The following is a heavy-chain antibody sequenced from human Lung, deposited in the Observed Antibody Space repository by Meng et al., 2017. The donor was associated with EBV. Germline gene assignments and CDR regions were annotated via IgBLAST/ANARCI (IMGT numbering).Heavy chain of an antibody. CDR3: ARGSPTVATDS. CDR1: SDSFSEYY. Sequence: QGTVQEWGAGIVKPSETLSLTCAVYSDSFSEYYWSWIRQLPGKGLEWIGEINHSGSTNYNPSLKSRVTMSLDTSKRQFSLRLNSVTAADTGVYYCARGSPTVATDSWGQGTLVTVSS. J-gene: IGHJ4*02. V-gene: IGHV4-34*01. D-gene: IGHD4-23*01. CDR2: INHSGST.